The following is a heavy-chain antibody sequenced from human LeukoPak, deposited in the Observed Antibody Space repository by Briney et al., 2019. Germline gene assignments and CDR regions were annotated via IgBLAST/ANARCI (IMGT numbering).Heavy chain of an antibody. CDR3: ARDSYYYDSSGYYASYGMDV. Sequence: SETLSLTCTVSGGSISSGGYCWSWIRQHPGKGLEWIGYIYYSGSTYYNPSLKSRVTISVDTSKNQFSLKLSSVTAADTAVYYCARDSYYYDSSGYYASYGMDVWGQGTTVTVSS. V-gene: IGHV4-31*03. J-gene: IGHJ6*02. D-gene: IGHD3-22*01. CDR1: GGSISSGGYC. CDR2: IYYSGST.